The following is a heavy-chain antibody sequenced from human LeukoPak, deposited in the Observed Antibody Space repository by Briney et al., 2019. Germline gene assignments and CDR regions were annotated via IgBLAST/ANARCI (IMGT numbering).Heavy chain of an antibody. J-gene: IGHJ4*02. CDR1: GGSFSGYY. Sequence: PSETLSLTCAVYGGSFSGYYWSWIRQPPGKGLEWIGEINHSGSTNYNPSLKSRVTISVDTSKNQFSLKLSSVTAEDAAVYYCARFGYSNSGFDYWGQGTLVTVSS. D-gene: IGHD6-13*01. CDR2: INHSGST. V-gene: IGHV4-34*01. CDR3: ARFGYSNSGFDY.